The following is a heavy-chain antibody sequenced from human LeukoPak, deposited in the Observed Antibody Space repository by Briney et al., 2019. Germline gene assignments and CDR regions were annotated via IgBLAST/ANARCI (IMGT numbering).Heavy chain of an antibody. V-gene: IGHV1-46*01. CDR1: GYTFTSYY. CDR2: INPSGGST. CDR3: ARGSGYYYDSSGYPQPRNAFDI. D-gene: IGHD3-22*01. Sequence: ASVKVSCKASGYTFTSYYMHWVRQAPGQGREWMGVINPSGGSTSCAQKFQGRVTMTRDMSTSTVYMELSSLRSEDTAVYYCARGSGYYYDSSGYPQPRNAFDIWGQGTMVTVSS. J-gene: IGHJ3*02.